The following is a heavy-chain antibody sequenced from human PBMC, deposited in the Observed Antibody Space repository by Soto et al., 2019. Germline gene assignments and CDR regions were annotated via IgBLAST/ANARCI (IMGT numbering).Heavy chain of an antibody. D-gene: IGHD6-19*01. J-gene: IGHJ4*02. CDR2: IYYSGST. CDR3: ARDERLDSYSSPLYLYVVS. CDR1: CGSISSYY. Sequence: SETLSLTCTASCGSISSYYWSWIRQPPGKGLEWIGYIYYSGSTNYNPSLKSRVTISVDTSKNQFSLKLSSVTAADTAVYYCARDERLDSYSSPLYLYVVSCGQGSLGTVS. V-gene: IGHV4-59*01.